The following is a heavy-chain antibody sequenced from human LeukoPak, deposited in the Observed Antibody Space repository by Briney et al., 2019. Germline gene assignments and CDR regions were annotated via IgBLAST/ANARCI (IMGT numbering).Heavy chain of an antibody. CDR2: IHPGGST. J-gene: IGHJ4*02. CDR1: GFTFSSYS. Sequence: GSLRLSCAASGFTFSSYSMNWVRQAPGKGLEWIGEIHPGGSTNYNPSLKSRVTIAVDTSKNQFSLTLSSVTAADTAIYYCARGSDRAKISYWGQGTLVTVSS. D-gene: IGHD2-21*02. V-gene: IGHV4-34*01. CDR3: ARGSDRAKISY.